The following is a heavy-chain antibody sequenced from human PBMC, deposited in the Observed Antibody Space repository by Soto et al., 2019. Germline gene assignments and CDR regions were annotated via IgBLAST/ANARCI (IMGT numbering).Heavy chain of an antibody. CDR2: ISAYNGNT. CDR1: GDTFTSYG. CDR3: ARDRVSHVDRASYYYYGMDV. J-gene: IGHJ6*02. Sequence: QVQLVQSGAEVKKPGASVKVSCKASGDTFTSYGFNWVRQAPGQGLEWMGWISAYNGNTNYAQKLQSRVTMTTDTCTSIANMELRSLRSDDTAVYYCARDRVSHVDRASYYYYGMDVWGQGTTVTFSS. V-gene: IGHV1-18*04. D-gene: IGHD5-18*01.